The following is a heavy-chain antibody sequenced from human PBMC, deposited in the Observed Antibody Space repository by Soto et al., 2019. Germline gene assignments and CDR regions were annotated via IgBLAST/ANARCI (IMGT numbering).Heavy chain of an antibody. J-gene: IGHJ4*02. Sequence: PGGSLRLSCAASGFTFSSYAMHWVRQAPGKGLEWVAVISYDGSNKYYADSVKGRFTISRDNSKNTLYLQMNSLRAEGTAVYYCARAQPYYYDSSGYFDCWGQGTLVTVSS. CDR1: GFTFSSYA. CDR3: ARAQPYYYDSSGYFDC. V-gene: IGHV3-30-3*01. D-gene: IGHD3-22*01. CDR2: ISYDGSNK.